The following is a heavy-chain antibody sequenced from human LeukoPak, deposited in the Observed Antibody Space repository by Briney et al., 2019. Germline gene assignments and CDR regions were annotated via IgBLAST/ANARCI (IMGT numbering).Heavy chain of an antibody. Sequence: PGGSLRLSCEASGFTFSKYWMSWVRQAPGKGLEWVSAISGSGGSTYYADSVKGRFTISRDNSKNTLYLQMNSLRAEDTAVYYCAKTYSSSWYSPSYYFDYWGQGTLVTVSS. V-gene: IGHV3-23*01. D-gene: IGHD6-13*01. CDR2: ISGSGGST. CDR3: AKTYSSSWYSPSYYFDY. J-gene: IGHJ4*02. CDR1: GFTFSKYW.